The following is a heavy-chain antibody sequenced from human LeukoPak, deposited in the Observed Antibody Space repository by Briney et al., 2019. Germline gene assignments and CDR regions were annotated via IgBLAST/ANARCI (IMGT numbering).Heavy chain of an antibody. J-gene: IGHJ6*02. CDR3: ARLSVGTAMEQHYYYYYGMDV. V-gene: IGHV4-59*08. D-gene: IGHD5-18*01. CDR2: IYYSGST. CDR1: GGSISSYY. Sequence: SETLSLTCTVSGGSISSYYWSWIRQPPGKGLEWIGYIYYSGSTNYNPSLKSRVTISVDTSKNQFSLKLSSVTAADTAVYYCARLSVGTAMEQHYYYYYGMDVWGQGTTVTVSS.